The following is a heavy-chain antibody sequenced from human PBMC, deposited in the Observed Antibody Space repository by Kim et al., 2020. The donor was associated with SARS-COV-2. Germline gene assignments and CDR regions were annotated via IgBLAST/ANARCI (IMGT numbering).Heavy chain of an antibody. D-gene: IGHD3-10*01. J-gene: IGHJ6*02. CDR3: AREQRWFGELYYYYYHGTVV. V-gene: IGHV3-21*01. Sequence: GGSLRLSCAASGFTFSSYSMNWVRQAPGKGLEWVSSISSSSSYIYYADSVKGRFTISRDNAKNSLYLQMNSLRAEDTAVYYCAREQRWFGELYYYYYHGTVVCVQRTTPTVSS. CDR2: ISSSSSYI. CDR1: GFTFSSYS.